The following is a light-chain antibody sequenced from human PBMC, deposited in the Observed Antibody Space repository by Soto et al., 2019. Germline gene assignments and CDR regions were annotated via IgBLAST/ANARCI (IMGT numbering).Light chain of an antibody. V-gene: IGKV3-20*01. J-gene: IGKJ3*01. CDR3: QQYGDSPLT. Sequence: EILLTQSPSTLSLSPGEGVTLLCRASQSVTVNSLAWYQQKPGQAPRLLIYAASTRAAAVPDRFTGSGSGTYFALTISRLEPEDFGVYYCQQYGDSPLTSGPGTKVDIK. CDR1: QSVTVNS. CDR2: AAS.